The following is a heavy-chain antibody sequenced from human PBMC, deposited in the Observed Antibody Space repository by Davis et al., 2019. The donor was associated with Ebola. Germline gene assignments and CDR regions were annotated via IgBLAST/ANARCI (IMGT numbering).Heavy chain of an antibody. CDR1: GYSFTSYW. D-gene: IGHD6-19*01. Sequence: GESLKISCTGSGYSFTSYWIGWVRQMPGKGLEWMGIIFPGDSDTRYSPSFQGQVTISADKSISTAYLQWSSLKVSDTAMYYCARLGGGWYGDNWFDPWGQGTLVTVSS. CDR3: ARLGGGWYGDNWFDP. J-gene: IGHJ5*02. CDR2: IFPGDSDT. V-gene: IGHV5-51*01.